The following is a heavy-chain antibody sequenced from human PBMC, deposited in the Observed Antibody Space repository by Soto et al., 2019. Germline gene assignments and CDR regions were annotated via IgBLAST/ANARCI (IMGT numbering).Heavy chain of an antibody. J-gene: IGHJ6*02. D-gene: IGHD2-2*01. V-gene: IGHV3-23*01. CDR3: AKYKGVPAAYYYYSMDV. CDR2: ISGSGGST. CDR1: GFTFSSYA. Sequence: GGSLRLSCAASGFTFSSYAMSWVRQAPGKGLEWVSAISGSGGSTYYADSVKGRFTISRDNSKNTLYLQMNSLRAEDTAVYYCAKYKGVPAAYYYYSMDVWGQGTTVTVSS.